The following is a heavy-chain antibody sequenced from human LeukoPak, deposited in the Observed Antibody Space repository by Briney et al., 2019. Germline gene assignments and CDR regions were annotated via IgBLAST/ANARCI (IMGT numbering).Heavy chain of an antibody. V-gene: IGHV3-74*01. Sequence: GGSLRLSCAASGFTFSSYWMHCVRQAPGKGLVWVSRISNDGTATRYADSVKGRFTISRDNAKNTLFLQMNSLRAEDTAVYYCATKMDWGQGTLVTVSS. D-gene: IGHD5-24*01. J-gene: IGHJ4*02. CDR1: GFTFSSYW. CDR2: ISNDGTAT. CDR3: ATKMD.